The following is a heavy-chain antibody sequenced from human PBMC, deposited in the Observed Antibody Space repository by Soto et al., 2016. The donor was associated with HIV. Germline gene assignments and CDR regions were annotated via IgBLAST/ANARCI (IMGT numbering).Heavy chain of an antibody. CDR2: ISYDGSNK. Sequence: VQLVESGGGVVQPGRSLRLSCAASGFTFSNYAMHWVRQTPGKGLEWVAVISYDGSNKYYADSVKGRFTISRDNSKNTLYLQMNSLRAEDTAVHYCASRFXDCSGGSCHYYYYYGMDVWGQGTTVTVSS. J-gene: IGHJ6*02. CDR3: ASRFXDCSGGSCHYYYYYGMDV. CDR1: GFTFSNYA. D-gene: IGHD2-15*01. V-gene: IGHV3-30*04.